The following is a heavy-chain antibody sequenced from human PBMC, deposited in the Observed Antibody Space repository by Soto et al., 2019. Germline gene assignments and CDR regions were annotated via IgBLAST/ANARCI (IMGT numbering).Heavy chain of an antibody. Sequence: PGGSLRLSCAASGFTFSSYEMNWVRQAPGKGLEWVSYISSSGSTISYADSVKGRFTISRDNGKNSLYLQMKSLRAEDTALYYCARDVYGYPFDYWGQGTLVTVSS. CDR1: GFTFSSYE. CDR2: ISSSGSTI. J-gene: IGHJ4*02. D-gene: IGHD5-12*01. CDR3: ARDVYGYPFDY. V-gene: IGHV3-48*03.